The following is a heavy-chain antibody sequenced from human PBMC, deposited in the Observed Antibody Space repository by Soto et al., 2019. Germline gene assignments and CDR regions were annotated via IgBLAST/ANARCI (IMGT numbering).Heavy chain of an antibody. V-gene: IGHV4-4*02. D-gene: IGHD6-13*01. CDR3: AIPGAGDFDY. J-gene: IGHJ4*02. CDR1: GASISNTDW. CDR2: IYHSGTT. Sequence: QVQLQESGPGLVEPSGTLPLTCAVSGASISNTDWWSWVRQRPGKGLEWIGEIYHSGTTNCDPSLKSRVTISLDKSKSQFSLKLTSVTAADTAVYYCAIPGAGDFDYWGQGTLVTVSS.